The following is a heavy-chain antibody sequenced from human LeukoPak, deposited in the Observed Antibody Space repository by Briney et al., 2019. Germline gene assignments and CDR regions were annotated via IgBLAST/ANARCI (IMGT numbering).Heavy chain of an antibody. CDR2: VSNTGNT. CDR3: ARVGRRPFDY. V-gene: IGHV4-61*08. J-gene: IGHJ4*02. CDR1: GGSVSTDDHY. Sequence: SETLSLTCTVSGGSVSTDDHYWNWIRQAPGKGLEWIGYVSNTGNTNYSPSLRRRVTISVDTSENQFSLKLSSVTAADTAVYYCARVGRRPFDYRGQGTLVTVSS.